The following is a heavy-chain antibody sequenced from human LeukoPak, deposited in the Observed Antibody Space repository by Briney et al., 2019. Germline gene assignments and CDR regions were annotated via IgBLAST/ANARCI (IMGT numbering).Heavy chain of an antibody. CDR2: IMPLFGTA. CDR3: ASGSLGDGYGVGDYYQYMDV. J-gene: IGHJ6*03. Sequence: ASVKVSCKASGYTFTSYGISWVRQAPGQGLEWMGGIMPLFGTANYAREFQGRVTFTTDESASTAYMEVSSLRSEDTAVYYCASGSLGDGYGVGDYYQYMDVWGKGTTVTVSS. V-gene: IGHV1-69*05. D-gene: IGHD5-24*01. CDR1: GYTFTSYG.